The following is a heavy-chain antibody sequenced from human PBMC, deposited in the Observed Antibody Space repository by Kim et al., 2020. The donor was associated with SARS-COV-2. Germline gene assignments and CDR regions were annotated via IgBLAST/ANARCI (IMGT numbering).Heavy chain of an antibody. J-gene: IGHJ6*02. CDR3: ARVAPGYSSRLLLYYYYGMDV. CDR2: ISAYNGNT. V-gene: IGHV1-18*01. D-gene: IGHD6-13*01. Sequence: ASVKVSCKASGYTFTSYGISWVRQAPGQGLEWMGWISAYNGNTNYAQKLQGRVTMTTDTSTSTAYMELRSLRSDDTAVYYCARVAPGYSSRLLLYYYYGMDVWGQGTTVTVSS. CDR1: GYTFTSYG.